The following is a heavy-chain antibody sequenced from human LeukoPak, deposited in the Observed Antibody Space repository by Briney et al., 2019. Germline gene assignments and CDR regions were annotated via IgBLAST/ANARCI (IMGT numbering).Heavy chain of an antibody. J-gene: IGHJ4*02. Sequence: GRSLRLSCAASGFTFSSYGMHWVRQAPGKGLEWVAVISYDGSNKYYADSVKGRFTISRDNSKNTLYLQMNSLRAEDTAVYYCAKDPNGIAAAGNYWGQGTLVTDSS. CDR2: ISYDGSNK. V-gene: IGHV3-30*18. CDR3: AKDPNGIAAAGNY. CDR1: GFTFSSYG. D-gene: IGHD6-13*01.